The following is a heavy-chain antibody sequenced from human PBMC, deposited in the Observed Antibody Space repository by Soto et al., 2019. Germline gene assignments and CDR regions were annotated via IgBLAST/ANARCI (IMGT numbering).Heavy chain of an antibody. J-gene: IGHJ6*02. D-gene: IGHD3-3*01. CDR1: GFTFSSYE. Sequence: LRLSCVASGFTFSSYEMNWVRHAPGKGLEWVSYISSSGGTIYYAASVQGRFTISRDNAKNSLFLQMNSLTAEDTAVYYCARDTPLDFWSGSYGMDVWGQGTTVTVSS. CDR3: ARDTPLDFWSGSYGMDV. V-gene: IGHV3-48*03. CDR2: ISSSGGTI.